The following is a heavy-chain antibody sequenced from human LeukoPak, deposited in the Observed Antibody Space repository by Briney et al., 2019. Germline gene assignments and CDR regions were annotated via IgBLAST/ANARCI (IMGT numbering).Heavy chain of an antibody. J-gene: IGHJ4*02. CDR1: GFTFSSYG. Sequence: GRSLRLSCAASGFTFSSYGMHWVRQAPGKGLEWVAAIWYDGSIQYYADSVKGRFTISRDNSKNTLYLQMDSLRAEDTAVYYCARAGYCSGGSCYGSDYWGQGTLVSVSS. D-gene: IGHD2-15*01. CDR2: IWYDGSIQ. CDR3: ARAGYCSGGSCYGSDY. V-gene: IGHV3-33*01.